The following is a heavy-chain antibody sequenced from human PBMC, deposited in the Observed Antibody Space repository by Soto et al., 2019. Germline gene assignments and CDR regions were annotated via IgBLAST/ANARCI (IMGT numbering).Heavy chain of an antibody. D-gene: IGHD5-18*01. V-gene: IGHV4-34*01. CDR1: GGSFSGYY. CDR2: INHSGST. CDR3: ARLYTTAGARYSYGSYYYGMDV. J-gene: IGHJ6*02. Sequence: SETLSLTCAVYGGSFSGYYWSWIRRPPGKGLEWIGEINHSGSTNYNPSLKSRVTISVDTSKNQFSLKLSSVTAADTAVYYCARLYTTAGARYSYGSYYYGMDVWGQGTTVTVSS.